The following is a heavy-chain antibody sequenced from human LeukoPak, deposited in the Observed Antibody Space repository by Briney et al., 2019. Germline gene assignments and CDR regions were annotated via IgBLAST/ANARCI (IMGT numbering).Heavy chain of an antibody. V-gene: IGHV3-30-3*01. CDR1: GFTFSSYA. CDR3: ARAKNYDYSLWDV. D-gene: IGHD3-3*01. CDR2: ISYDGSNK. Sequence: PGRSLRLSCAASGFTFSSYAMHWVRQAPGKGLEWVAVISYDGSNKYYADSVKGRFTISRDNAENSRYLQMNSLRAEDTAVYYCARAKNYDYSLWDVWGQGTTVTVSS. J-gene: IGHJ6*01.